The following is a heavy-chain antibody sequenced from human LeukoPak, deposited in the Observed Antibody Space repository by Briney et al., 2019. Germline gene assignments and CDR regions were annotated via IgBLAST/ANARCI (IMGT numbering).Heavy chain of an antibody. Sequence: KDGESLKISCKGSGYSFTSYWIGWVRQKPGKGLEWMGIIYPGDSDTRYSPSFQGQVTISADKSISTAYLQWSSLKASDTAIYYCARPLGYSTSWYNHWGQGTLVIVSS. J-gene: IGHJ5*02. D-gene: IGHD5-12*01. V-gene: IGHV5-51*01. CDR2: IYPGDSDT. CDR3: ARPLGYSTSWYNH. CDR1: GYSFTSYW.